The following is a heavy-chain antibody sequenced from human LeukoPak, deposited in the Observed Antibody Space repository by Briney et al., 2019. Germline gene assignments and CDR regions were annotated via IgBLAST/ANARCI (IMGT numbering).Heavy chain of an antibody. J-gene: IGHJ4*02. CDR3: ARVRYFDWLFVPTWVPYYFDY. Sequence: SVKVSCKASGGTCSSYAISWVRQAPGQGLEWMGGIIPIFGTANYAQKFQGRVTITADESTSTAYMELSSLRSEDTAVYYCARVRYFDWLFVPTWVPYYFDYWGQGTLVTVSS. V-gene: IGHV1-69*13. CDR2: IIPIFGTA. CDR1: GGTCSSYA. D-gene: IGHD3-9*01.